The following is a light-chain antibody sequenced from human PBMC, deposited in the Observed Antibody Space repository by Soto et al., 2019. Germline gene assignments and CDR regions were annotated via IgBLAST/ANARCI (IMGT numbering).Light chain of an antibody. J-gene: IGKJ5*01. CDR1: QGIRRW. Sequence: DLQMSQSPSSVSASVGDRVTITCRASQGIRRWLAWYQQKPGKAPKVLIYAASSLQSGVPSRFSGSGSGTDFTLTISSLQPEDFATYYCQQADSFPITFGQGTRLEIK. V-gene: IGKV1-12*01. CDR3: QQADSFPIT. CDR2: AAS.